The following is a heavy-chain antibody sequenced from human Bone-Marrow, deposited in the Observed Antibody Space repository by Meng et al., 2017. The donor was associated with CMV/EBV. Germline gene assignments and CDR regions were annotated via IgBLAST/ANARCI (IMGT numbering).Heavy chain of an antibody. CDR2: ITPFNGNT. Sequence: SVKVFCKASGYTFTYRYLHWVRQAPGQALEWMGWITPFNGNTNYAQKFQDRVTITRDRSMSTDYMELSSLRSEDTAMYYCASAKDFRGVWFDPWGQRTLVTFSS. J-gene: IGHJ5*02. CDR3: ASAKDFRGVWFDP. V-gene: IGHV1-45*02. CDR1: GYTFTYRY. D-gene: IGHD2-15*01.